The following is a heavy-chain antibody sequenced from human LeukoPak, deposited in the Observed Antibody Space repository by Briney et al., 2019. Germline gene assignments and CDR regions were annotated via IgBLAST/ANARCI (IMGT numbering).Heavy chain of an antibody. V-gene: IGHV1-18*01. J-gene: IGHJ4*02. CDR1: GYTLSSFG. D-gene: IGHD2-15*01. CDR2: ISAYNGNT. CDR3: ARVGGGVVVVAAEIDY. Sequence: APVKGSFKASGYTLSSFGISWGRQAPGQGLGWLGWISAYNGNTNYAQKLQGRVTMTTDTSTSTAYMELRSLRSDDTAVYYCARVGGGVVVVAAEIDYWGQGTLVTVSS.